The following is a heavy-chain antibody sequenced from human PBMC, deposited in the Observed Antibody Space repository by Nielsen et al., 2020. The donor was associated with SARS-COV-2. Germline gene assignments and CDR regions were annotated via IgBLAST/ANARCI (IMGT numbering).Heavy chain of an antibody. CDR3: AREQYSSQNLYYYYGMDV. D-gene: IGHD6-6*01. CDR1: GGTFSSYA. Sequence: KVSCKASGGTFSSYAISWVRQAPGQGLEWMGGIIPIFGTANYAQKFQGRVTITADESTSTAYMELSSLRSEDTAVYYCAREQYSSQNLYYYYGMDVWGQGTTVTVSS. CDR2: IIPIFGTA. V-gene: IGHV1-69*01. J-gene: IGHJ6*02.